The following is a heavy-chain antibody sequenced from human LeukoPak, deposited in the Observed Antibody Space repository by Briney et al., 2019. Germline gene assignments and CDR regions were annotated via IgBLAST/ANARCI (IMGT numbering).Heavy chain of an antibody. CDR2: ISAYNGNT. J-gene: IGHJ6*03. CDR3: ARFLEGSYYYYYYYMDV. D-gene: IGHD3-10*01. CDR1: GYTFTSYG. Sequence: ASVKVSCKASGYTFTSYGISWVRQAPGQGLEWMGWISAYNGNTNYAQKLQGRVTMTTDTSTSTAYMELRSLRSDDTAVYYCARFLEGSYYYYYYYMDVWGKGATVTVSS. V-gene: IGHV1-18*01.